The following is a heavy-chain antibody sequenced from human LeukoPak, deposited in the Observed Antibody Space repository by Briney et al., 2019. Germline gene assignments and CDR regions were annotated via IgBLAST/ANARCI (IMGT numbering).Heavy chain of an antibody. CDR2: ISYDGSNK. J-gene: IGHJ6*02. CDR1: GFTFSSYA. V-gene: IGHV3-30-3*01. D-gene: IGHD2-15*01. Sequence: GRSLRLSCAASGFTFSSYAMHWVRQAPGKGLEWVAVISYDGSNKYYADSVKGRFTISRDNSKNTLYLQMNSLRAEDTAVYYCARAEDTPYYYGMDVWGQGTTVTVSS. CDR3: ARAEDTPYYYGMDV.